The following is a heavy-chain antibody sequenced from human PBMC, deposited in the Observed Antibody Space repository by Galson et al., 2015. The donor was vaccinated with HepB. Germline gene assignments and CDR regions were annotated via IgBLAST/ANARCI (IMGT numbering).Heavy chain of an antibody. CDR3: ARAVLRYFDWLLRDDAFDI. J-gene: IGHJ3*02. CDR2: IIPIFGTA. Sequence: SVKVSCKASGGTFSSYAISWVRQAPGQGLEWMGGIIPIFGTANYAQKFQGRVTITADESTSTAYMELSSLRSEDTAVYYCARAVLRYFDWLLRDDAFDIWGQGTMVTVSS. CDR1: GGTFSSYA. D-gene: IGHD3-9*01. V-gene: IGHV1-69*13.